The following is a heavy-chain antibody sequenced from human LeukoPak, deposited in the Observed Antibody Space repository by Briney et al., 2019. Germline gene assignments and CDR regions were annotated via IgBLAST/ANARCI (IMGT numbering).Heavy chain of an antibody. D-gene: IGHD3-10*01. Sequence: GGSLRLSCAASGLTISNYWMHWVRHVPGRGRGWVSRINSEGSSISYADSVKGRFTISRDNAKNTLNLQMNSLRAEDTAVYYCARGRGVSLDYWGQGALVTVSS. V-gene: IGHV3-74*01. CDR1: GLTISNYW. CDR2: INSEGSSI. J-gene: IGHJ4*02. CDR3: ARGRGVSLDY.